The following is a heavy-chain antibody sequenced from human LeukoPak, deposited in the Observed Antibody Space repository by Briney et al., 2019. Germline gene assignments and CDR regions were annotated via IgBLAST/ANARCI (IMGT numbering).Heavy chain of an antibody. V-gene: IGHV3-23*01. D-gene: IGHD2-15*01. J-gene: IGHJ6*03. Sequence: GGSLRLSCAASGFTFSSYDMTWVRQTPGKGLEWVSLISRSGGTTYYADSVKGRFTISRDNSKNTLYLQMNSLRAEDTAEYYCAKRGGTESFYYYYMDVWGKGTTVTVSS. CDR3: AKRGGTESFYYYYMDV. CDR2: ISRSGGTT. CDR1: GFTFSSYD.